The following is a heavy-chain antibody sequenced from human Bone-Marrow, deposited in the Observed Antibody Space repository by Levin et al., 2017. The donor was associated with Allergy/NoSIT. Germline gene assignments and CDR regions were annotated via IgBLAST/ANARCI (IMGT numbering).Heavy chain of an antibody. CDR2: SSAHNGNI. D-gene: IGHD6-19*01. CDR3: ARMSRGSGWRDGLDV. CDR1: GFTFTSYV. J-gene: IGHJ6*02. V-gene: IGHV1-18*01. Sequence: GESLKISCRTSGFTFTSYVINWLRQAPGQGLEWMGWSSAHNGNIEYAQKFQGRVTMTTDTSARTAYMEMKSLTSDDTAVYFCARMSRGSGWRDGLDVWGQGTTVTVSS.